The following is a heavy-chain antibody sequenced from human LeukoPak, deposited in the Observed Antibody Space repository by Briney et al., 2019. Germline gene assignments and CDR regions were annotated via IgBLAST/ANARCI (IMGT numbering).Heavy chain of an antibody. V-gene: IGHV3-48*01. Sequence: PGGSLRLSCAASGFTFSSCSMNWVRQAPGKGLEWVSYISSSSSTIYYADSVKGRFTISRDNAKNSLYLQMNSLRAEDTAVYYCARDYGGYYYYYMDVWGKGTTVTVSS. CDR1: GFTFSSCS. D-gene: IGHD3-16*01. CDR2: ISSSSSTI. CDR3: ARDYGGYYYYYMDV. J-gene: IGHJ6*03.